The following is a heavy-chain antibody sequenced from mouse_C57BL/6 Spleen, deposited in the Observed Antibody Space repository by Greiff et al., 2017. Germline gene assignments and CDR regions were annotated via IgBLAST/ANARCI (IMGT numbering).Heavy chain of an antibody. CDR1: GFTFTDYY. V-gene: IGHV7-3*01. CDR2: IRNKANGYTT. Sequence: EVQLMESGGGLVQPGGSLSLSCAASGFTFTDYYMSWVRQPPGKALEWLGFIRNKANGYTTAYSASVKGRLTISRDNSQSILYLQMSALRAEDSATYYCARSSYYDGYAMDYWGQGTSVTVSS. CDR3: ARSSYYDGYAMDY. J-gene: IGHJ4*01. D-gene: IGHD1-1*01.